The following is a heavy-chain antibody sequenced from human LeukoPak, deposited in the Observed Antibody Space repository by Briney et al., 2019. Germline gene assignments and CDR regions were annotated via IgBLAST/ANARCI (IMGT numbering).Heavy chain of an antibody. CDR1: GGTFSSYA. CDR3: ARHPGIAVADYYFDY. J-gene: IGHJ4*02. V-gene: IGHV1-69*05. Sequence: SVKVSCKASGGTFSSYAISWVRQAPGQGLEWMGRIIPIFGTANYAQEFQGRVTITTDESTSTAYMELSSLRSEDTAVYYCARHPGIAVADYYFDYWGQGTLDTVSS. D-gene: IGHD6-19*01. CDR2: IIPIFGTA.